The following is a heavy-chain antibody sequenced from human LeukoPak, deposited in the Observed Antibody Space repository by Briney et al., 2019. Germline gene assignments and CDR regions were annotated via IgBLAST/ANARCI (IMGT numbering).Heavy chain of an antibody. CDR2: INPNSGGT. Sequence: GASVKVSCKASGYTFTSYGISWVRQAPGQGLEWMGWINPNSGGTNYAQKFQGRVTMTRDTSISTAYMELSRLRSDDTAVYYCARDLVVPAAIYYYYYGMDVWGQGTTVTVSS. D-gene: IGHD2-2*02. CDR3: ARDLVVPAAIYYYYYGMDV. J-gene: IGHJ6*02. CDR1: GYTFTSYG. V-gene: IGHV1-2*02.